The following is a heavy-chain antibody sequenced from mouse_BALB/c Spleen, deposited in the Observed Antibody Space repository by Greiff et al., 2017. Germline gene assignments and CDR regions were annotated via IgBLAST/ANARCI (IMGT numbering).Heavy chain of an antibody. CDR1: GFTFSSYG. J-gene: IGHJ4*01. D-gene: IGHD2-1*01. V-gene: IGHV5-6-3*01. CDR3: ARVDYGNSLRAMDY. CDR2: INSNGGST. Sequence: EVKLVESGGGLVQPGGSLKLSCAASGFTFSSYGMSWVRQTPDKRLELVATINSNGGSTYYPDSVKGRFTISRDNAKNTLYLQMSSLKSEDTAMYYCARVDYGNSLRAMDYWGQGTSVTVSS.